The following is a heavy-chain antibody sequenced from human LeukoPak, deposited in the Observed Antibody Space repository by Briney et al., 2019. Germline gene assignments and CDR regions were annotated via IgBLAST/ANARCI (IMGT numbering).Heavy chain of an antibody. CDR2: ISYDGSNK. J-gene: IGHJ4*02. D-gene: IGHD6-19*01. CDR1: GSTFSSYG. Sequence: GGSLRLSCAASGSTFSSYGMHWVRQAPGKGLEWVAVISYDGSNKYYADSVKGRFTISRDNSKNTLYLQMNSLRAEDTAVYYCARPPEQWLVLGYFDYWGQGTLVTVSS. CDR3: ARPPEQWLVLGYFDY. V-gene: IGHV3-30*03.